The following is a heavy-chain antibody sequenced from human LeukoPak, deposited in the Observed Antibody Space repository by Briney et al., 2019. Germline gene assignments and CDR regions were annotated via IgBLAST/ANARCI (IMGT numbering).Heavy chain of an antibody. CDR2: ISSSSTYV. CDR1: GFTFSTYS. Sequence: GGSMRLSCAASGFTFSTYSVNWVRQAPGKGLEWVSSISSSSTYVYYGDSVKGRFTISRDNAKNSLYLQMNSLRAEDTALYYCARENWYKFDYWGQGTLVTVSS. V-gene: IGHV3-21*01. CDR3: ARENWYKFDY. J-gene: IGHJ4*02. D-gene: IGHD1/OR15-1a*01.